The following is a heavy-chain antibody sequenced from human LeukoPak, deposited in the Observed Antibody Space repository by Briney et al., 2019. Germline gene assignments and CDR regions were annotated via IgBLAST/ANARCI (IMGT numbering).Heavy chain of an antibody. J-gene: IGHJ4*02. CDR3: AKGGGIAVARAFDY. CDR2: ISWNSGSI. Sequence: PGGSLRLSCAASGFTFSSYTMNWVRQAPGKGLEWVSGISWNSGSIGYADSVKGRFTISRDNAKNSLYLQMNSLRAEDTALYYCAKGGGIAVARAFDYWGQGTLDTVSS. V-gene: IGHV3-9*01. D-gene: IGHD6-13*01. CDR1: GFTFSSYT.